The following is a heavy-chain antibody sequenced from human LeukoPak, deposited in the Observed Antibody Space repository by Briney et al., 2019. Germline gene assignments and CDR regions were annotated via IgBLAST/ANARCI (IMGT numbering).Heavy chain of an antibody. CDR1: GGSISSCY. J-gene: IGHJ3*02. V-gene: IGHV4-4*09. CDR3: ARHGYDSSGYYLGAFDI. D-gene: IGHD3-22*01. CDR2: SYTRGST. Sequence: SETLSLTCPVSGGSISSCYWGWIRHPPGEGREWIGYSYTRGSTNYNPSLKSPVTMSVDTSKNQYSLKLSSVTAADTAVYYCARHGYDSSGYYLGAFDIWGQGTMVTVSS.